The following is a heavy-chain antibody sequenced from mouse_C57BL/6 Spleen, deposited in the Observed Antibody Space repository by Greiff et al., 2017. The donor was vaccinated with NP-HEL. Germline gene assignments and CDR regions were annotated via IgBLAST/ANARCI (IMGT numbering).Heavy chain of an antibody. Sequence: QVQLQQSGAELVRPGSSVKLSCKASGYTFTSYWMHWVKQRPIQGLEWIGNIDPSDSETHYNQKFKDKATLTVDKSSSTAYMQLSSLTSEDSAVYYWARSGYSNDAGYAMDYWGQGTSVTVSS. CDR1: GYTFTSYW. D-gene: IGHD2-12*01. CDR2: IDPSDSET. J-gene: IGHJ4*01. CDR3: ARSGYSNDAGYAMDY. V-gene: IGHV1-52*01.